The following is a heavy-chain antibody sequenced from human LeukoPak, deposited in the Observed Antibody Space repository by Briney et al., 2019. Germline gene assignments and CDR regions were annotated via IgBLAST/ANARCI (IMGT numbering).Heavy chain of an antibody. D-gene: IGHD3-22*01. J-gene: IGHJ4*02. CDR1: GFTFSSYW. Sequence: GGSLRLSCAASGFTFSSYWMSWVRQAPGKGLEWVAIIKQDGSEKYYVDSVKGRFTISRDNAKNTLYLQMNSLRAEDTAVYYCAKGPRTYYYDSSGYYFGYWGQGTLVTVSS. V-gene: IGHV3-7*01. CDR3: AKGPRTYYYDSSGYYFGY. CDR2: IKQDGSEK.